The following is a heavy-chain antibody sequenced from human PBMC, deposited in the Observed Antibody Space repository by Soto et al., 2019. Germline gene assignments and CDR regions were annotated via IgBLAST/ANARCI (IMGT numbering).Heavy chain of an antibody. CDR1: GFTFSSYT. V-gene: IGHV3-30-3*01. J-gene: IGHJ4*02. D-gene: IGHD3-22*01. CDR3: AREYALATFSSGWPVDS. CDR2: MSFDGFSK. Sequence: QVELVESGGGVVQPGRSLRLSCSGSGFTFSSYTIHWVRQAPGKGLEWQTLMSFDGFSKYYADSVKGRFTMSRDNSKNKVNLQMNSLKTEDTAVYFCAREYALATFSSGWPVDSWGQGTLVTVSS.